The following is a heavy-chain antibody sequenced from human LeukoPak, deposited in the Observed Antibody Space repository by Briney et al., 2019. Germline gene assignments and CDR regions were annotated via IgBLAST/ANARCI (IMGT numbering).Heavy chain of an antibody. Sequence: GGSLRLSCTASGFIFSSYNMNWVRQAPGKGLEWVSYISYSSSTRYYADSVKGRFTISRDNAKNSLYLQINSPRDEDMAVYYCARVGSEWLVNDYWGQGDLVTVSS. CDR1: GFIFSSYN. D-gene: IGHD6-19*01. J-gene: IGHJ4*02. V-gene: IGHV3-48*02. CDR3: ARVGSEWLVNDY. CDR2: ISYSSSTR.